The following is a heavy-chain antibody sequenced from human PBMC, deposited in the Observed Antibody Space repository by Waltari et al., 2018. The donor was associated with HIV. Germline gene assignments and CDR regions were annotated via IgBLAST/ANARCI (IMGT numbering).Heavy chain of an antibody. J-gene: IGHJ3*02. V-gene: IGHV4-30-4*08. D-gene: IGHD3-22*01. CDR3: ARSRHDYYDSSGYYRGAFDI. CDR1: VGSVSSSYYY. CDR2: IYYNENT. Sequence: QVQLQESGPGLVKPSQTLSLTCTVSVGSVSSSYYYWHWIRPPPGKGLEWIGYIYYNENTYYNPSLKSRLTISLDRSKSQFSLKLSSVTAADTAVYYCARSRHDYYDSSGYYRGAFDIWGQGTMVPVSS.